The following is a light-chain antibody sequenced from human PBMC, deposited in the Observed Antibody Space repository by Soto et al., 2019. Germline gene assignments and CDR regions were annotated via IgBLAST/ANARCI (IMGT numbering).Light chain of an antibody. Sequence: QSVLTQPPSASGTPGQRVTISCSGSSSNIGSNYVYWYQQHPGKAPKLLIYDVNRRPPGVPDRFFGSKSGNTASLTVSGLQAEDEADYYCASFAGGTYVFGTGTKVTVL. CDR3: ASFAGGTYV. CDR2: DVN. CDR1: SSNIGSNY. J-gene: IGLJ1*01. V-gene: IGLV1-47*01.